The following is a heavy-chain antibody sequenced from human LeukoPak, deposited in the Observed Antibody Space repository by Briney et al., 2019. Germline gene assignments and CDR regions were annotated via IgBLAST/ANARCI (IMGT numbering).Heavy chain of an antibody. CDR3: ARAAAGDGSEFDP. J-gene: IGHJ5*02. CDR2: ISSSSSYI. CDR1: GFTFSSYS. Sequence: GGSLRLSCAASGFTFSSYSMSWVRQAPGKGLEWVSSISSSSSYIYYADSVKGRFTISRDNAKNSLYLQMNSLRAEDTAAYYCARAAAGDGSEFDPWGQGTLVTVSS. V-gene: IGHV3-21*01. D-gene: IGHD7-27*01.